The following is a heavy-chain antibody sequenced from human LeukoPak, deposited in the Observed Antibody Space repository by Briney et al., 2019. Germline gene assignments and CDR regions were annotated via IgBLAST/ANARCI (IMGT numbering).Heavy chain of an antibody. J-gene: IGHJ4*02. CDR2: IYLDGSRA. Sequence: GGSLRLSCAVSGFTFTNYWMSWARQSPGKGLEWVANIYLDGSRAYYVDSVKGRFTISRDNAKNSLFLQMNSLSAEDTAVYYCARTDSNIAARRVGFDSWGQGTLVTVSS. CDR3: ARTDSNIAARRVGFDS. CDR1: GFTFTNYW. V-gene: IGHV3-7*01. D-gene: IGHD6-6*01.